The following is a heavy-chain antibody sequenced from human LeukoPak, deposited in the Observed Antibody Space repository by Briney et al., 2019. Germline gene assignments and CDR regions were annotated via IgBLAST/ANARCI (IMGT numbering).Heavy chain of an antibody. CDR3: AKDLGRITMVRGAYGLPAT. CDR1: GFTFSSYA. J-gene: IGHJ5*02. Sequence: GGSLRLSCAASGFTFSSYAMSWVRQAPGKGLEWVSAISGSGGSTYYADSVKGRFTTSRDNSKNTLYLQMNSLRAEDTAVYYCAKDLGRITMVRGAYGLPATWGQGTLVTVSS. V-gene: IGHV3-23*01. CDR2: ISGSGGST. D-gene: IGHD3-10*01.